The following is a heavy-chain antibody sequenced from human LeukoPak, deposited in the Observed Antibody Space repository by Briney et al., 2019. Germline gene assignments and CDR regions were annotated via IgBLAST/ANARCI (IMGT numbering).Heavy chain of an antibody. D-gene: IGHD5-24*01. CDR1: GGSISSSSYY. CDR3: ARRKRWLQYDY. CDR2: IYYSGST. J-gene: IGHJ4*02. V-gene: IGHV4-61*05. Sequence: SETLSLTCTVSGGSISSSSYYWGWIRQPPGKGLEWIGYIYYSGSTNYNPSLKSRVTISVDTSKNQFSLKLSSVTAADTAVYYCARRKRWLQYDYWGQGTLVTVSS.